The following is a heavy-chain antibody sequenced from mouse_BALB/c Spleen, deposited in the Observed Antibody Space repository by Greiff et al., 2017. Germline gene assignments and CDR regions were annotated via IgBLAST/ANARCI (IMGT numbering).Heavy chain of an antibody. V-gene: IGHV7-1*02. CDR3: ARDEEDGNPFAY. CDR2: SRNKANDYTT. Sequence: EVMLVESGGGLVQPGGSLRLSCATSGFTFSDFYMEWVRQPPGKRLEWIDASRNKANDYTTEYSASVKGRFIVSRDTSQSILYLQMNALRAEDTAIYYCARDEEDGNPFAYWGQGTLVTVSA. CDR1: GFTFSDFY. D-gene: IGHD2-1*01. J-gene: IGHJ3*01.